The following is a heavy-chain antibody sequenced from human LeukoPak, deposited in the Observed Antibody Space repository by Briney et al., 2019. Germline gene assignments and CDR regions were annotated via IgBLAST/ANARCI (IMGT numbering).Heavy chain of an antibody. V-gene: IGHV4-38-2*02. Sequence: PSETLSLTCTVSGYSISSGYYWGWIRQPPGKGLEWIGSIYHSGSTYYNPSLKSRVTISVDTSKNQFSLKLSSVTAADTAVYYCARAAGILGGRPGKSWYFDLWGRGTLVTVSS. J-gene: IGHJ2*01. D-gene: IGHD6-19*01. CDR2: IYHSGST. CDR1: GYSISSGYY. CDR3: ARAAGILGGRPGKSWYFDL.